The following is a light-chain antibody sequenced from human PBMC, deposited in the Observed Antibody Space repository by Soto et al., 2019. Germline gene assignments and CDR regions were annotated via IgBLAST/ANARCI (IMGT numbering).Light chain of an antibody. J-gene: IGKJ5*01. V-gene: IGKV3-20*01. Sequence: EIVLTQSPGTLSLSPGERATLSFRSSHSVSISYLAWYQQKPGQAPRLLIYGASSRATGIPDRFSGSGSGTDFTLTISRLEPEDFAVYYCQQYGSSPPITFGQGTRLEIK. CDR1: HSVSISY. CDR2: GAS. CDR3: QQYGSSPPIT.